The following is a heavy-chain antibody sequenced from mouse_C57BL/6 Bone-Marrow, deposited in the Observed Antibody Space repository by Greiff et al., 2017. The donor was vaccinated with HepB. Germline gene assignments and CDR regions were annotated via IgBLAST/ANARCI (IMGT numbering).Heavy chain of an antibody. CDR2: INPNYGTT. J-gene: IGHJ4*01. Sequence: VQLKESGPELVKPGASVKISCKASGYSFTDYNMNWVKQSNGKSLEWIGVINPNYGTTSYNQKFKGKATLTVDQSSSTAYMQLNSLTSEDSAVYYCARSRFTTVVATDAMDYWGQGTSVTVSS. D-gene: IGHD1-1*01. V-gene: IGHV1-39*01. CDR1: GYSFTDYN. CDR3: ARSRFTTVVATDAMDY.